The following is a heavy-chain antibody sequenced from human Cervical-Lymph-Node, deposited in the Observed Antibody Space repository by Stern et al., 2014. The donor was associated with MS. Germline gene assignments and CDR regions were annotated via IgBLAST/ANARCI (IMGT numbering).Heavy chain of an antibody. Sequence: EVQLEESGGGLVQPGGSLRLSCAVSGFTSNTYSLNWVRQAPGQGLEWVSYISSSSSTIHYADSVKGRFTISRDNAKNSLYLQMNSLRAEDTAVYYCARDSGSGMLYYFDFWGQGSLVAVSS. CDR2: ISSSSSTI. CDR1: GFTSNTYS. J-gene: IGHJ4*02. D-gene: IGHD2-15*01. V-gene: IGHV3-48*01. CDR3: ARDSGSGMLYYFDF.